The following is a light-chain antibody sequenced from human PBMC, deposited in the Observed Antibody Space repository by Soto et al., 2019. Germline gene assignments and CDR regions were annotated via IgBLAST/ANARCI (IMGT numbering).Light chain of an antibody. CDR1: QSVSGSY. V-gene: IGKV3-20*01. CDR2: DAS. Sequence: EIVLTQSPDTLSLSPGERATLSCRASQSVSGSYLAWYQQKPGQAPRLVIYDASNRATGIPDRFSGSGSGTDFTLTISRLEPEDFAVYFCHQFGSSWTFGQGTKVDIK. CDR3: HQFGSSWT. J-gene: IGKJ1*01.